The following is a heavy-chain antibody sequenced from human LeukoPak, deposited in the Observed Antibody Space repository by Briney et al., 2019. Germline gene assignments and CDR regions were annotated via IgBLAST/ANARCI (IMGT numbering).Heavy chain of an antibody. V-gene: IGHV5-51*01. CDR2: IYPGDSDT. J-gene: IGHJ4*02. CDR1: GYTFTNYW. D-gene: IGHD5-24*01. CDR3: ARGRDGYNSNFDY. Sequence: RGESLKISCKGSGYTFTNYWIGWVRQMPGKGLEWMGIIYPGDSDTRYSPSFQGQVTISADKSISTAYLQWSSLKASDTAMYYCARGRDGYNSNFDYWGQGTLVTVSS.